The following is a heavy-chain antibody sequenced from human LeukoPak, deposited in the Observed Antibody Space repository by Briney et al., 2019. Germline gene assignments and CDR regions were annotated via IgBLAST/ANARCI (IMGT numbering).Heavy chain of an antibody. J-gene: IGHJ3*02. V-gene: IGHV3-48*03. D-gene: IGHD6-13*01. CDR1: GFTFSSYE. CDR3: ARAKLGRTKYSSSLIGI. CDR2: ISSSGSTI. Sequence: GGSLRLSCAASGFTFSSYEMNWVRQAPGKGLEWVSYISSSGSTIYYADSVKGRFTISRDNAKNSLYLQMNSLRAEDTAVYYCARAKLGRTKYSSSLIGIWGQGTMVTVSS.